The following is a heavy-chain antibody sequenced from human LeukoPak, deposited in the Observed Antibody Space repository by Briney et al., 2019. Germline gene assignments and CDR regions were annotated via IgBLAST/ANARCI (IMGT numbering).Heavy chain of an antibody. CDR3: ARWGSYYNFDY. V-gene: IGHV3-64*01. CDR1: GFSISRYG. CDR2: IGNNGDTT. Sequence: GGSLRLSCGVSGFSISRYGMHWVRQAPGKGLEYVSAIGNNGDTTYYANSVRGRFTISRDNSKNTLYLQMGSLGAEDMAVYYCARWGSYYNFDYWGQGTLVAVSS. D-gene: IGHD1-26*01. J-gene: IGHJ4*02.